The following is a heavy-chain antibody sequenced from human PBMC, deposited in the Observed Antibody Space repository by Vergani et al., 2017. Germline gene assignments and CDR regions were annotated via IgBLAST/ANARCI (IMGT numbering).Heavy chain of an antibody. CDR1: GGSFSGYY. J-gene: IGHJ1*01. V-gene: IGHV4-34*01. CDR2: INHSGST. CDR3: ARGWLPAAQRGFQH. D-gene: IGHD2-2*01. Sequence: QVQLQQWGAGLLKPSETLSLTCAVYGGSFSGYYWSWIRQPPGKGLEWIGEINHSGSTNYNPSLKSQVTISVDTSKNQFSLKLSSVTAADTAVYYCARGWLPAAQRGFQHWGQGTLVTVSS.